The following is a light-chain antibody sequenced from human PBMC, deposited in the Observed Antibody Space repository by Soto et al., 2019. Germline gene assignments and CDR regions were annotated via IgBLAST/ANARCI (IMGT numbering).Light chain of an antibody. Sequence: DIVLTHSPCTLSLSPVERATLSCMSIQSVSSDYLAWYQQKPGQAPRLLIYGASSRATGIPDRFSGSGSGTDFTLTISRLEPEDFAVYYCQQYGTSPTWTFGQGTRWIS. CDR3: QQYGTSPTWT. CDR1: QSVSSDY. CDR2: GAS. V-gene: IGKV3-20*01. J-gene: IGKJ1*01.